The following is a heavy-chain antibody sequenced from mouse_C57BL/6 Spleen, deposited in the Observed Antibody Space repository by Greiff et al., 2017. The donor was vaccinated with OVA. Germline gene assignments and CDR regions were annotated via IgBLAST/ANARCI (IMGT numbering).Heavy chain of an antibody. CDR2: IDPNSGGT. CDR3: ARSSDYDVGDY. J-gene: IGHJ2*01. CDR1: GYTFTSYW. Sequence: VQLQQPGAELVKPGASVKLSCKASGYTFTSYWMHWVKQRPGRGLEWIGRIDPNSGGTTYNEKFKSKATLTVDKPSSTAYMQLSSLTSEDAAVYYCARSSDYDVGDYWGQGTTLTVSS. V-gene: IGHV1-72*01. D-gene: IGHD2-4*01.